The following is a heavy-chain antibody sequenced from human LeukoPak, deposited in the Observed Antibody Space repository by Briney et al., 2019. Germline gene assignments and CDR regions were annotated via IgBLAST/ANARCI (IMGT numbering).Heavy chain of an antibody. CDR2: INQDGNEK. CDR3: VRRNYRWFDP. D-gene: IGHD1-7*01. CDR1: AFTFSDYW. Sequence: AGGSLRLSCTASAFTFSDYWMDWVRQAPGKGLEWVANINQDGNEKKYVDSVKGRFTISRDNANNSLSLQMRGLRAEDTATYYCVRRNYRWFDPWGQGTLVTVSS. J-gene: IGHJ5*02. V-gene: IGHV3-7*03.